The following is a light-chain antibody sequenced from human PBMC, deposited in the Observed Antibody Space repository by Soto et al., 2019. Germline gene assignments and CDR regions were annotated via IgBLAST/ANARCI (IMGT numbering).Light chain of an antibody. CDR2: AAS. Sequence: DIQLTQSPSSVSASVGDRVTITCRASQDISSWLAWYQQKPGKAPKLLIFAASSLQSGVPSWFSGSGSGSDFTLTISSLQPEDFATYYCQQGNSFPWTFGQGTKVEIK. CDR3: QQGNSFPWT. J-gene: IGKJ1*01. V-gene: IGKV1-12*02. CDR1: QDISSW.